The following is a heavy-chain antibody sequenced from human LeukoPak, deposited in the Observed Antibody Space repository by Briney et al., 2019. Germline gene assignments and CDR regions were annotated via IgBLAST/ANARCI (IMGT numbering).Heavy chain of an antibody. CDR1: GYTFTSYG. Sequence: ASVKVSCKASGYTFTSYGISWVRQAPGQGLEWMGWISAYNGNTNYAQKLQGRVTMTTDPSTSTAYMELRSLRSDDTAVYYCARDPTLRAAQSHYWFDPWGQGALVTVSS. V-gene: IGHV1-18*01. D-gene: IGHD2-15*01. CDR2: ISAYNGNT. CDR3: ARDPTLRAAQSHYWFDP. J-gene: IGHJ5*02.